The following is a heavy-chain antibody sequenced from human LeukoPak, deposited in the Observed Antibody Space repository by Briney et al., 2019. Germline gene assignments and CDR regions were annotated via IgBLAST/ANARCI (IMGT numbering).Heavy chain of an antibody. CDR1: GNYW. CDR2: INSDGSWT. D-gene: IGHD2/OR15-2a*01. J-gene: IGHJ4*02. CDR3: VSFYETY. Sequence: GGSLRLSCAASGNYWMHWVRQAPGKGLVWVSHINSDGSWTSYADSVKGRFTISKDNAKNTVYLQMSSLRAEDTAVYYCVSFYETYWGRGTLVTVSS. V-gene: IGHV3-74*01.